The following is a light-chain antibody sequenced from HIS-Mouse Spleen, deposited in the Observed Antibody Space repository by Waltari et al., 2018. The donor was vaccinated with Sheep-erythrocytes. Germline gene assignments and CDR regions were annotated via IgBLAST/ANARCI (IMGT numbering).Light chain of an antibody. V-gene: IGKV1-39*01. CDR2: AAS. CDR1: QSISSY. CDR3: QQSYSTPQFT. J-gene: IGKJ3*01. Sequence: DIQMTQSPSSLSASVGDRVTITCRASQSISSYLNWYQQKPVKAPKLLIYAASSLQSGFPSRFSGSGSGTDFTLTISSLQPEDFATYYCQQSYSTPQFTFGPGTKVDIK.